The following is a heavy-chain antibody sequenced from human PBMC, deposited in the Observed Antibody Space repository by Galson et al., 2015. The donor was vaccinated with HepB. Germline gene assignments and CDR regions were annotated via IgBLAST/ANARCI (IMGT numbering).Heavy chain of an antibody. D-gene: IGHD6-13*01. J-gene: IGHJ4*02. V-gene: IGHV3-20*04. CDR1: GFPFDDYG. CDR2: INWNGGSK. CDR3: VRWKPGYRSSRADLYYFDY. Sequence: SLRLSCAASGFPFDDYGMSGVRQAPGKGLEWGSGINWNGGSKGYADSVKGRFPISRDNAKNSLYLQMNSLRAEDTACDYCVRWKPGYRSSRADLYYFDYWGQGTLVTVSS.